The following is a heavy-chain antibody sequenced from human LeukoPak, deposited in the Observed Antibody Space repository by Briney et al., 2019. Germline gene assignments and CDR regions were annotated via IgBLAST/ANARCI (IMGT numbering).Heavy chain of an antibody. Sequence: ASVKVSCKASGYTFTSYGISWVRQAPGQGLEWVANIKQDGSEKYYVDSVKGRFTISRDNAKNSLFLQMNSLRAEDTAVYYCARVGYYSDSTGYFSYYFDYWGQGTLVTVSS. CDR1: GYTFTSYG. J-gene: IGHJ4*02. V-gene: IGHV3-7*05. D-gene: IGHD3-22*01. CDR3: ARVGYYSDSTGYFSYYFDY. CDR2: IKQDGSEK.